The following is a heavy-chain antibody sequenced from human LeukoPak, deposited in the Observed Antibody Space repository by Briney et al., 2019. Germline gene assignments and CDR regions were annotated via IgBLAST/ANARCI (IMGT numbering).Heavy chain of an antibody. CDR1: GFTFSSYA. V-gene: IGHV3-23*01. CDR2: ISGSGGST. J-gene: IGHJ3*02. CDR3: AKDLYDTSGYYYGRNDAFDI. D-gene: IGHD3-22*01. Sequence: GGSLRLSCAASGFTFSSYAMTWVRQAPGKGLEWVSVISGSGGSTFCADSVKGRFTISRDNSKNTLYLQMTSLRAEDTAVYYCAKDLYDTSGYYYGRNDAFDIWGQGTMVTVSS.